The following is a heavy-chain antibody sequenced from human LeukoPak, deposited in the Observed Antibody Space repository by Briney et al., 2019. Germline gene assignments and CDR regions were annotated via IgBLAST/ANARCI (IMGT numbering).Heavy chain of an antibody. J-gene: IGHJ1*01. CDR1: GYTFTGYY. CDR2: INPNSGGT. Sequence: ASVKVSCKASGYTFTGYYMHWVRQAPGQGLEWMGWINPNSGGTNYEQKFQGRVTMTRDTSISTAYMELSRLRSDDTAVYYCASSTFGELSLAEYFQHWGQGTLVTVSS. CDR3: ASSTFGELSLAEYFQH. V-gene: IGHV1-2*02. D-gene: IGHD3-10*01.